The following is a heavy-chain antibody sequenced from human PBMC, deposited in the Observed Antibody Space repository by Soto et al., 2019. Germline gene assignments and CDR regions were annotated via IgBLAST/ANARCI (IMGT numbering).Heavy chain of an antibody. Sequence: HSQTLSLTCAISGDSVSSNSAAWNWIRQSPSRGLEWLGRTYYRSKWYNDYAVSVKSRITINPDTSKNQFSLQLNSVTPEDTAVYYCARAYSSSWYEWNYYYYMDVWGKGTTVTVSS. D-gene: IGHD6-13*01. CDR3: ARAYSSSWYEWNYYYYMDV. CDR2: TYYRSKWYN. J-gene: IGHJ6*03. V-gene: IGHV6-1*01. CDR1: GDSVSSNSAA.